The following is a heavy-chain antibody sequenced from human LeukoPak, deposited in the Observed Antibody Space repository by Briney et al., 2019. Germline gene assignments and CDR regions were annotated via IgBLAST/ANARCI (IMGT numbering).Heavy chain of an antibody. CDR2: INRGSGDT. J-gene: IGHJ5*02. Sequence: ASVKVSCKTSGYTFTNYAMHWVRQAPGQSLEWIGWINRGSGDTIYSQKFQDRLTITRDASANIAYMELNSLTSEDTAVYYCARDRIVGLAPFDPWGQGTLVTVSS. D-gene: IGHD2-15*01. CDR3: ARDRIVGLAPFDP. V-gene: IGHV1-3*01. CDR1: GYTFTNYA.